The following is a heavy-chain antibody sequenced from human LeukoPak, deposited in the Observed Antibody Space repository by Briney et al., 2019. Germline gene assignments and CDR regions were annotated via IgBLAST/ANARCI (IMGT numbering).Heavy chain of an antibody. J-gene: IGHJ4*02. V-gene: IGHV4-34*01. CDR3: ARGPPRDFVTSGFYYNY. Sequence: SETLSLTCAIYGGSFSDYYWSWMRQPPGRGLEWIEDINHSGSTNYSPSLTSRVTMSVDTSKNQFSLKLSSVTAADTAVYYCARGPPRDFVTSGFYYNYWGQGTRVTVSS. CDR2: INHSGST. D-gene: IGHD3-22*01. CDR1: GGSFSDYY.